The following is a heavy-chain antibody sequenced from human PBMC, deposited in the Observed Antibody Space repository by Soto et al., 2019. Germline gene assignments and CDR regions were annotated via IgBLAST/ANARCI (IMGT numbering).Heavy chain of an antibody. D-gene: IGHD3-22*01. CDR1: VFTFSSYA. Sequence: PGGSLRLSCAASVFTFSSYAMSWVRQAPGEGLDWVSAFSGSGGGTYYADSVKGRFTISRDNYKKTLYLPMNSLRAEETAVYYCAKDAIPMIVVVITAAGGHYFDYWGQGTLLTVSS. V-gene: IGHV3-23*01. J-gene: IGHJ4*02. CDR2: FSGSGGGT. CDR3: AKDAIPMIVVVITAAGGHYFDY.